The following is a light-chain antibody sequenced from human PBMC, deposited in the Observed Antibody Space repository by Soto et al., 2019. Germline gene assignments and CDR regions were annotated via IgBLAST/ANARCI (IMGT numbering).Light chain of an antibody. Sequence: EIALTQSPGTLSLSPGERATLSCRASRSLSNNFLAWYQQRPGQAPRLLIYGASSRAAGIPDRFSGSGSGTDFSLTINRLEPEDFAVYYCQQYVTSPLTFGGGTRWIA. CDR3: QQYVTSPLT. J-gene: IGKJ4*01. V-gene: IGKV3-20*01. CDR2: GAS. CDR1: RSLSNNF.